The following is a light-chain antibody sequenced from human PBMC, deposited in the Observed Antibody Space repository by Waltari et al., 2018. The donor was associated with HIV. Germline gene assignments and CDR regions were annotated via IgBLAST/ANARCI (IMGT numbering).Light chain of an antibody. V-gene: IGKV1-6*01. CDR2: SAS. CDR3: LQDFIYPYT. J-gene: IGKJ2*01. CDR1: EGIRSD. Sequence: IQMTQSPSSLSASIGDRVTITCRASEGIRSDLSWYQLKSGAAPQLLVYSASTLHRGVPSRFSGSGSGTDFTLTISSLQPEDFATYYCLQDFIYPYTFGQGTRLEIK.